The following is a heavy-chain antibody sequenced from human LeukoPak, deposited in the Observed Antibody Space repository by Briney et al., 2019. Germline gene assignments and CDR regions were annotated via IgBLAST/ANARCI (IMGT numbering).Heavy chain of an antibody. CDR2: ISGSSSYI. J-gene: IGHJ5*02. CDR1: GFTFSSYN. V-gene: IGHV3-21*04. D-gene: IGHD3-22*01. CDR3: AKDHYDSSGYYYGCWFDP. Sequence: PGGSLRLSCAGSGFTFSSYNMNWVRQAPGKGLEWVSSISGSSSYIYYADSVKGRFTISRGNAKNSLYLQMNSLRAEDTAVYYCAKDHYDSSGYYYGCWFDPWGQGTLVTVSS.